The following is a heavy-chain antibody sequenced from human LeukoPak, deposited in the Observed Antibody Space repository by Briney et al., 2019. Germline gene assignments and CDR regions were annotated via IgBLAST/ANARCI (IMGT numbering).Heavy chain of an antibody. D-gene: IGHD1-26*01. J-gene: IGHJ3*02. CDR1: GITFSTYG. CDR2: ISYDGSYK. Sequence: PGRSLRLSCGVSGITFSTYGMHRVRQAPGKGLEWVSDISYDGSYKHYADPVKGRFTISRDNSKNTLYLQMNSLRGDNTAVYYCAKINLGAFHTFDIWGQGTMVTVSS. V-gene: IGHV3-30*18. CDR3: AKINLGAFHTFDI.